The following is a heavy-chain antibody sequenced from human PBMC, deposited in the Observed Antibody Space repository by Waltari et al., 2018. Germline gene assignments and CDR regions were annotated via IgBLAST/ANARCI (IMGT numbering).Heavy chain of an antibody. V-gene: IGHV1-3*01. CDR1: GYTFSSSA. D-gene: IGHD3-3*01. CDR2: INAGNGDT. Sequence: QVQLVQSGAEVKKPGASVKISCKASGYTFSSSAVHWVRRAPGQRPEWMGWINAGNGDTKKSQKLQDRVTITRDTSTSTAYMELSSLRSEDTAVYYCARGLYRVAEQLTFDYWGQGTLVTVSS. CDR3: ARGLYRVAEQLTFDY. J-gene: IGHJ4*02.